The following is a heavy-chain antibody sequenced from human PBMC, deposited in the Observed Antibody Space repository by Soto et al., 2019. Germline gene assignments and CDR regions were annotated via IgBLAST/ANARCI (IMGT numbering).Heavy chain of an antibody. CDR3: ARHYYDSSGYRYNWFDP. V-gene: IGHV4-4*07. CDR1: GGSISSYY. D-gene: IGHD3-22*01. CDR2: IHTSGST. Sequence: SETLSLTCTVSGGSISSYYWSWIRQPAGKGLEWIGRIHTSGSTNYNPSLKSRVTMSVDTSKNQFSLKLSSVTAADTAVYYCARHYYDSSGYRYNWFDPWGQGTLVTVSS. J-gene: IGHJ5*02.